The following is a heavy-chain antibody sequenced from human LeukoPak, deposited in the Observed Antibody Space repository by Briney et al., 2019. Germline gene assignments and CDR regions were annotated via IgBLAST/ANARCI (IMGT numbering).Heavy chain of an antibody. CDR1: GYSISSGYY. CDR3: ARTRGIQLWNSYFDY. V-gene: IGHV4-38-2*02. J-gene: IGHJ4*02. CDR2: IYHSGST. Sequence: SETLSLTCTVSGYSISSGYYWGWIRQPPGKGLEWIGSIYHSGSTYYNPSLKSRVTISVDTSKNQFSLKLSSVTAADTAVYYCARTRGIQLWNSYFDYWGQGTLVTVSS. D-gene: IGHD5-18*01.